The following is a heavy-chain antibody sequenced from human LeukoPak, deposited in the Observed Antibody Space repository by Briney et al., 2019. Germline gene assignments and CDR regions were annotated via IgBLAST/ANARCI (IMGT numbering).Heavy chain of an antibody. D-gene: IGHD2-21*01. V-gene: IGHV3-74*01. J-gene: IGHJ3*02. CDR3: AKDHTLRAGDRDAFDI. CDR1: GFTFSSYW. CDR2: INSDGSST. Sequence: GGSLRLSCAASGFTFSSYWMHWVRQAPGKGLVWVSRINSDGSSTSYADSVKGRFTISRDNAKNTVYLLMNSLRAEDTAVYYCAKDHTLRAGDRDAFDIWGQGTMVTVSS.